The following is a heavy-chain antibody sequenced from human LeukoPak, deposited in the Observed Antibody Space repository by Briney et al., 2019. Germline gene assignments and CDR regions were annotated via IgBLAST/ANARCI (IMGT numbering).Heavy chain of an antibody. V-gene: IGHV4-61*02. J-gene: IGHJ3*02. Sequence: SETLSLTCTVSGGSISSGSYYWSWIRQPAGKGLEWIGRVYTSGSTNYNPSLKSRVTISVDTSKNQFSLKLSSVTAADTAVYYCARAKDNYRGNDAFDIWGQGTMVTVSS. D-gene: IGHD4/OR15-4a*01. CDR1: GGSISSGSYY. CDR3: ARAKDNYRGNDAFDI. CDR2: VYTSGST.